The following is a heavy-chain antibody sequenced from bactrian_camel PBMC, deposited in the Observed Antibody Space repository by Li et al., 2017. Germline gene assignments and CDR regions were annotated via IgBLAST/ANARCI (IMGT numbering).Heavy chain of an antibody. CDR2: IDSDGST. D-gene: IGHD3*01. CDR1: GYTYSNNC. CDR3: AASRVIMTPAQALSTSSLFRF. Sequence: DVQLVESGGGSVQAGGSLRLSRAVSGYTYSNNCMGWVRQAPGKEREAVVRIDSDGSTKHADSVKDRFTISRDGTKNTVYLQMNALKPEDTAMYYCAASRVIMTPAQALSTSSLFRFWGRGTQVTVS. J-gene: IGHJ4*01. V-gene: IGHV3S10*01.